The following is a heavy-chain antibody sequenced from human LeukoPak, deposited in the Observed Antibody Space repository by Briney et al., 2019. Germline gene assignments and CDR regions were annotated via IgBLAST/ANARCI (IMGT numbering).Heavy chain of an antibody. CDR1: GFTFSSYA. Sequence: GGSLRLSCAASGFTFSSYAMTWIRQAPGKGLEWVANIKQDGSEKYYVDSVKGRFTISRDNAKNSLYLQMNSLRAEDTAVYYCARDAGGGYSCYDCWGQGTLVTVSS. CDR2: IKQDGSEK. V-gene: IGHV3-7*01. J-gene: IGHJ4*02. CDR3: ARDAGGGYSCYDC. D-gene: IGHD5-18*01.